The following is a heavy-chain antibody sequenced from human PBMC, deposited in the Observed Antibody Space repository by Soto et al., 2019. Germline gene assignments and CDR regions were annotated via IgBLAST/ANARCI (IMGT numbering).Heavy chain of an antibody. CDR2: IYYSGST. D-gene: IGHD1-1*01. V-gene: IGHV4-59*08. J-gene: IGHJ4*02. CDR1: GGSIGSYY. Sequence: SETLSLTCTVSGGSIGSYYWSWIRQPPGKGLEWIGYIYYSGSTNYNPSLKSRVTISVDTSKNQFSLKLSSVTAADTAVYYCARRYGYSFDYWGQGTLVPVSS. CDR3: ARRYGYSFDY.